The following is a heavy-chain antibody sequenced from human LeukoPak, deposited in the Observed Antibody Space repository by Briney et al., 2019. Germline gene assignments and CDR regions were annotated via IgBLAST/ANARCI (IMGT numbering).Heavy chain of an antibody. J-gene: IGHJ5*02. D-gene: IGHD2-15*01. CDR3: ARCCSGGSCYSVAFDP. V-gene: IGHV1-8*01. Sequence: ASVKVSCKASGYTFTSYDINWVRQATGQGLEWMGWMNPNSGNTGYAQKFQGRVTMTRNTSISTAYMELSSLRSEDTAVYYCARCCSGGSCYSVAFDPWGQGTLVTVSS. CDR2: MNPNSGNT. CDR1: GYTFTSYD.